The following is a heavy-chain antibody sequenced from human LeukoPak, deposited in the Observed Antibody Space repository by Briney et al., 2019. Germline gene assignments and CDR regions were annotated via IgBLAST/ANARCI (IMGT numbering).Heavy chain of an antibody. D-gene: IGHD6-6*01. CDR1: GGSISSYY. CDR2: IYYSGST. J-gene: IGHJ4*02. Sequence: SETLSLTCTVSGGSISSYYWSWIRQPPGKGLEWIGYIYYSGSTNYNPSLKSRVTISVDTSKNQFSLKLSSVTAADTAVYYCARERVGIAARPRYFDYWGQGTLVTVSS. CDR3: ARERVGIAARPRYFDY. V-gene: IGHV4-59*01.